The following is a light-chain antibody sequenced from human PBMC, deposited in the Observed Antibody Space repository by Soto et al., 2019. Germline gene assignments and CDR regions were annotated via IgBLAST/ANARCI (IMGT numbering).Light chain of an antibody. J-gene: IGKJ2*01. V-gene: IGKV1-5*03. Sequence: DIQMTQSPSTLSASVGDRVTITCRASQSISSWLAWYQQKQGKAPKLLIYKASSLESGVPSRFSGSGSGTEFTLTISSLQPADFATYYCQQYNSYPYTFGQGTKLEIK. CDR1: QSISSW. CDR2: KAS. CDR3: QQYNSYPYT.